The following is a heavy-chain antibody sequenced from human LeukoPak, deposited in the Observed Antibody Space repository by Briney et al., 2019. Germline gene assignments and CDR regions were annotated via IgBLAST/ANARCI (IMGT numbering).Heavy chain of an antibody. J-gene: IGHJ4*02. Sequence: SGPTLVNPXQTLTLTCTFSGFSLSTSGVCVGWIRQPSGKALEWLALIYWDDDKRYSPSLKSRLTITKDTSKNQVVLTMTNMDPVDTATYYCAHGQTGVDQFDYWGQGTLVTVSS. V-gene: IGHV2-5*02. CDR1: GFSLSTSGVC. CDR3: AHGQTGVDQFDY. CDR2: IYWDDDK. D-gene: IGHD3-3*01.